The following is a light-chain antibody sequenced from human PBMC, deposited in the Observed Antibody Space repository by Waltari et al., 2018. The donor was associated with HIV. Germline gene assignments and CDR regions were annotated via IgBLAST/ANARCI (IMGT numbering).Light chain of an antibody. CDR2: NIS. CDR1: QRLVYSDGNTY. J-gene: IGKJ1*01. CDR3: MQGTHWPWT. Sequence: DVVLTQTPLSLPVTLGQPASISCRSSQRLVYSDGNTYLIWLQQRPGQSPRRLIYNISKRYSGVPDTFSGSGAGTNVTLTISRVEADDVGLYYCMQGTHWPWTFGQGTKVEI. V-gene: IGKV2-30*01.